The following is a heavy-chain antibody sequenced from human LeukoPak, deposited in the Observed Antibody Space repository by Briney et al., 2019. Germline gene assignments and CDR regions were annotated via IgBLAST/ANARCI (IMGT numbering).Heavy chain of an antibody. D-gene: IGHD3-10*01. V-gene: IGHV4-34*01. CDR3: AREPVFLVGSGSYCDY. CDR2: INHSGST. CDR1: GGSFSGYY. Sequence: SETLSLTCAVYGGSFSGYYWSWIRQPPGKGLEWIGEINHSGSTNYNPSLKSRVTISVDTSKNQFSLKLSSVTAADTAVYYCAREPVFLVGSGSYCDYWGQGTLVTVSS. J-gene: IGHJ4*02.